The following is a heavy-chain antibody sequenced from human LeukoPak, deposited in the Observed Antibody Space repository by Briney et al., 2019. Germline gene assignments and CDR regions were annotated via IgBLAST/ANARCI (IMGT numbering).Heavy chain of an antibody. D-gene: IGHD4-17*01. CDR1: GASITNNAYY. CDR2: MYYSGTS. V-gene: IGHV4-39*01. CDR3: ASATTVTLYYYYSMDV. Sequence: SETLSLTCTVSGASITNNAYYWGWIRQPPGKGLEWIGSMYYSGTSYYNPSLKSRVSISRDTSKNQFSLKLSSVTAADTAVYYSASATTVTLYYYYSMDVWGKGTTVTVSS. J-gene: IGHJ6*03.